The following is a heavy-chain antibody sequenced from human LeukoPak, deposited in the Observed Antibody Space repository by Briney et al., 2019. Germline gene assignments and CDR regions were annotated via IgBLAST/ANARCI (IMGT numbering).Heavy chain of an antibody. J-gene: IGHJ5*01. V-gene: IGHV3-53*04. D-gene: IGHD3-22*01. Sequence: GGSLRLSCAPSGFTVISNYMSWVRQAPGKGLEWVSVIYSCGSTYYEDSVKGIFNISTQNCKATLYLQMNSLRAEDTAVYFCGRGRVDVYYASSGYYGGGSYWFDSWGQGTLVSVSS. CDR2: IYSCGST. CDR3: GRGRVDVYYASSGYYGGGSYWFDS. CDR1: GFTVISNY.